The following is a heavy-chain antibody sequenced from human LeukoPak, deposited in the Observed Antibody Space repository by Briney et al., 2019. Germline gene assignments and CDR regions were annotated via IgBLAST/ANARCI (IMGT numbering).Heavy chain of an antibody. CDR2: ISSRSSCI. D-gene: IGHD6-13*01. CDR1: GFTFSSYS. J-gene: IGHJ4*02. V-gene: IGHV3-21*01. Sequence: GGSLRLSCAASGFTFSSYSMNWVRQAPGKGVEGVSSISSRSSCIYYADSVKGRFTISRDNAKNSVYVQMHGLRAEDTAVYYCERELVCSSSWYYFDYWGQGTLVTVSS. CDR3: ERELVCSSSWYYFDY.